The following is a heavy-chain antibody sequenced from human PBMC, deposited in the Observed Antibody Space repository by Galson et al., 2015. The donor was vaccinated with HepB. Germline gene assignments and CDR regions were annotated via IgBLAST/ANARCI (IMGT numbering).Heavy chain of an antibody. CDR1: GFTFSSYA. D-gene: IGHD6-13*01. V-gene: IGHV3-30-3*01. Sequence: SLRLSCAASGFTFSSYAMHWVRQAPGKGLEWVAVISYDGSNKYYAESVKGRFTISRDNSKNTLYLQMNSLRAEDTAVYYCARDAAAAGRGGFDYWGQGTLVTVSS. CDR3: ARDAAAAGRGGFDY. CDR2: ISYDGSNK. J-gene: IGHJ4*02.